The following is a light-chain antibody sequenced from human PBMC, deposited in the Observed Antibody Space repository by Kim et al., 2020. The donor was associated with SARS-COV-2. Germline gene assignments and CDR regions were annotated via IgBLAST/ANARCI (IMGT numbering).Light chain of an antibody. Sequence: EIVLTQSPGTLSLSPGERATLTCRASQSVSSRYLAWYQQTPGQAPRLLISGASSRSTGTPDRFSGSGSGTDFTLTISRLEPEDFAVYYCKQYGSSPTFGGGTKVDIK. CDR1: QSVSSRY. CDR3: KQYGSSPT. J-gene: IGKJ4*01. V-gene: IGKV3-20*01. CDR2: GAS.